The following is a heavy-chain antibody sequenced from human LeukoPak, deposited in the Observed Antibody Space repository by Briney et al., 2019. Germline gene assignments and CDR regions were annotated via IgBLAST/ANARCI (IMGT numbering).Heavy chain of an antibody. CDR2: ISGSGDST. CDR3: ATRRFSYCSGGSCYSSWFDY. Sequence: GGSLRLSCAASGFTFSSYAMSWVRQAPGKGLEWVSAISGSGDSTYCADSVKGRFTLSRDNSKNTLYLQMNSLRAEDTAVYYCATRRFSYCSGGSCYSSWFDYWGQGTLVTVSS. CDR1: GFTFSSYA. J-gene: IGHJ4*02. V-gene: IGHV3-23*01. D-gene: IGHD2-15*01.